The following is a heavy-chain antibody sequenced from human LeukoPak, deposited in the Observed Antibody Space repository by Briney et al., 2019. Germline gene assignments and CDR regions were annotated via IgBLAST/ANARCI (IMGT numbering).Heavy chain of an antibody. Sequence: PSETLSLTCTVSGGSISSSSYYWGWIRQPPGKGLEWIGSIYYSGSTYYNPSLKSRVTISVDTSKNQFSLKLSSVTAADTAVYYCARDGGIRSADIVLMVYATRTYNWFDPWGQGTLVTVSS. CDR3: ARDGGIRSADIVLMVYATRTYNWFDP. CDR1: GGSISSSSYY. CDR2: IYYSGST. D-gene: IGHD2-8*01. J-gene: IGHJ5*02. V-gene: IGHV4-39*07.